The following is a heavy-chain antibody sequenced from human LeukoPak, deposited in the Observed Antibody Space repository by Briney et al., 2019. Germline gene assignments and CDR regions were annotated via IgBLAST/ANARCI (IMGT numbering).Heavy chain of an antibody. J-gene: IGHJ4*02. CDR2: ISYDENCK. D-gene: IGHD2-15*01. CDR3: AKDLIPRYCSGGSCYSEPFDY. CDR1: TFTFTRCG. Sequence: GGSLSLSCAASTFTFTRCGVHWVRQAPGKGLEWVAVISYDENCKYSEDSVKVRFAISRDNSKNTLYLQMNSLRAEDTAVYYCAKDLIPRYCSGGSCYSEPFDYWGQGTLVTVSS. V-gene: IGHV3-30*18.